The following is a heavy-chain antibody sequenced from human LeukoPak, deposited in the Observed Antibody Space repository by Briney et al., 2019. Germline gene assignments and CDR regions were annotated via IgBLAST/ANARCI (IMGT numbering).Heavy chain of an antibody. D-gene: IGHD4-23*01. CDR2: FYHSGST. J-gene: IGHJ4*02. CDR3: AKLRVQNYGGNWGFDY. V-gene: IGHV4-39*01. CDR1: GGSISSSGYY. Sequence: SETLSLTCTVSGGSISSSGYYWGWLRQSPGKGLEWIGSFYHSGSTYYNPSLQSRVTISIDTSKNQFSLKLSSVTAADTAVYYCAKLRVQNYGGNWGFDYWGQGTLVTVSS.